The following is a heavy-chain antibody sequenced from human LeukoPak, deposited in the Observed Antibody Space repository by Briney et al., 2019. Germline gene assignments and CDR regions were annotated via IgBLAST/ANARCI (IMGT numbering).Heavy chain of an antibody. CDR3: ARQPGYSSSWSHGNWFDP. D-gene: IGHD6-13*01. V-gene: IGHV4-59*08. Sequence: SQTLSLTCSVSGGSISSYYWSWFRQPPGKGLEWIGYIYYSGSTNYNPSLKSRVTISVDTSKNQFSLKLSSVTAADTAVYYCARQPGYSSSWSHGNWFDPWGQGTLVTVSS. CDR2: IYYSGST. J-gene: IGHJ5*02. CDR1: GGSISSYY.